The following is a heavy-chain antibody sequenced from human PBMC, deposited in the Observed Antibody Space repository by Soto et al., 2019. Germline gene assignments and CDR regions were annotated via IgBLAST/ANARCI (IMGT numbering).Heavy chain of an antibody. CDR1: GYAFTGYY. CDR3: ARGGRGYCSGGSCSISSQYYFEY. V-gene: IGHV1-2*04. CDR2: INPNSGGT. J-gene: IGHJ4*02. Sequence: GASVKVSCKASGYAFTGYYMHWVRQAPGQGLEWMGWINPNSGGTNYAQKFQGWVTMTRDTSISTAYMELSRLRSDDTAVYYCARGGRGYCSGGSCSISSQYYFEYWGQGTLVTVSS. D-gene: IGHD2-15*01.